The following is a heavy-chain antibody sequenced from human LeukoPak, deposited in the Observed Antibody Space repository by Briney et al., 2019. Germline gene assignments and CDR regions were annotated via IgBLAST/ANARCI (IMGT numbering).Heavy chain of an antibody. D-gene: IGHD3-10*01. J-gene: IGHJ3*02. Sequence: SETLSLTCTVSGGSISSSSYYWSWIRQPPGKGLEWSGYIYYSGGTNYNPSLKSRVTISVDTSKNQFSLQLSSVTAADTAVYYCARHLWFGELSRAFDIWGQGTMVTVSS. CDR2: IYYSGGT. CDR1: GGSISSSSYY. V-gene: IGHV4-61*01. CDR3: ARHLWFGELSRAFDI.